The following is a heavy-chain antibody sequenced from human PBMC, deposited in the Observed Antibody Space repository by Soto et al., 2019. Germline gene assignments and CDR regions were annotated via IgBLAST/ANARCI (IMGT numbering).Heavy chain of an antibody. Sequence: PSETLSLTCTVSGGSISSYYWSWIRQPPGKGLEWIGYIYYSGSTNYNPSLKSRGTISVDTSKNQFSLKLSSVPAADSAVYYWGREGFSSSGQNNYVMEVWGKGPRVPI. V-gene: IGHV4-59*01. CDR1: GGSISSYY. CDR3: GREGFSSSGQNNYVMEV. D-gene: IGHD6-25*01. J-gene: IGHJ6*04. CDR2: IYYSGST.